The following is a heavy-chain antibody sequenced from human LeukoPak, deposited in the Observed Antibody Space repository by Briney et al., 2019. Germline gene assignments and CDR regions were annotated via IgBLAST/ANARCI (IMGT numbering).Heavy chain of an antibody. CDR3: ARDGSWIQLWVGAFDI. Sequence: PGGSLRLSCAASGFTFSSYAMSWVRQAPGKGLEWVSGISGSGDNTYYADSVKGRFTISRDNSKNTLYVQMNSLRAEDTAVYYCARDGSWIQLWVGAFDIWGQGTMVTVSS. CDR2: ISGSGDNT. J-gene: IGHJ3*02. V-gene: IGHV3-23*01. D-gene: IGHD5-18*01. CDR1: GFTFSSYA.